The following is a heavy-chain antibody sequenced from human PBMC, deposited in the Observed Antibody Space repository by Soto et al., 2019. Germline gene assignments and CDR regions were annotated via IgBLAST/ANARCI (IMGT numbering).Heavy chain of an antibody. CDR1: VYSISSGYY. D-gene: IGHD2-2*01. CDR2: IYHSGST. Sequence: PSETLSLTCAVSVYSISSGYYWGWIRQPPGKGLEWIGSIYHSGSTYYNPSLKSRVTISVDTSKNQFSLKLSSVTAADTAVYYCARDGGYCSSTSCYPHYYYYYGMDVWGQGTTVTVSS. V-gene: IGHV4-38-2*02. J-gene: IGHJ6*02. CDR3: ARDGGYCSSTSCYPHYYYYYGMDV.